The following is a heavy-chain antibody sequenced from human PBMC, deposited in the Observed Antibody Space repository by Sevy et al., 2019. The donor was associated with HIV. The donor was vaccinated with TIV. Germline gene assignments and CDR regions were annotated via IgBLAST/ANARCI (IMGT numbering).Heavy chain of an antibody. CDR2: IYYTGRT. CDR3: ARALQNYYYGMDV. Sequence: SETLSLTCTVSGDSIHNYYWTWIRQPPGKGLEWIGYIYYTGRTNYNPSLKSRVTISEGTSKNQFFLKLTSVTAADTAVYYCARALQNYYYGMDVWGQGTTVTVSS. J-gene: IGHJ6*02. CDR1: GDSIHNYY. V-gene: IGHV4-59*01.